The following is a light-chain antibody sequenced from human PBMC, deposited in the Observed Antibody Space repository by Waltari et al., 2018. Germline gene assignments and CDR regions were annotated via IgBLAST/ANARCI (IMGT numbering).Light chain of an antibody. V-gene: IGKV1-5*03. CDR1: QSISSW. Sequence: DIQMNQAPSTLSASVGDRVNITCPASQSISSWLGWYQQKPGKAPQLLIYKASRLESGVTSRFRGSGSGKEVTLTISSLQPHYFATCYCQQYNSYPFTFGPGTKVDIK. CDR3: QQYNSYPFT. CDR2: KAS. J-gene: IGKJ3*01.